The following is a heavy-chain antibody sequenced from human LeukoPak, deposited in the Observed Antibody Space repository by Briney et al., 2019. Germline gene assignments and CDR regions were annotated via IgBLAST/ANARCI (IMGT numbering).Heavy chain of an antibody. CDR3: ARHIRGDSGYDHFDY. D-gene: IGHD5-12*01. CDR2: MYYSGST. CDR1: GGPIDSSSYY. V-gene: IGHV4-39*01. J-gene: IGHJ4*02. Sequence: SETLSLTCTVSGGPIDSSSYYWGWIRQPPGKGLEWIGSMYYSGSTYHNPSLKSRVTISVDTSKNQFSLKLKSVTAADTSVYYCARHIRGDSGYDHFDYWGQVTLVTVSS.